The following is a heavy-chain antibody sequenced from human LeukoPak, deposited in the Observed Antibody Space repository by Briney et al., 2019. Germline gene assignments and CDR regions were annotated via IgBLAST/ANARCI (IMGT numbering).Heavy chain of an antibody. J-gene: IGHJ4*02. CDR1: GFTFSSYW. V-gene: IGHV3-7*01. D-gene: IGHD3-10*01. CDR2: IKQDGSVK. CDR3: AKEIYGSGSLFDY. Sequence: GGSLRLSCAASGFTFSSYWMNWVRQAPGKGLEWVANIKQDGSVKNYVDSVKGRFTISRDNSKNTLYLQMNSLRAEDTAVYYCAKEIYGSGSLFDYWGQGTLVTVSS.